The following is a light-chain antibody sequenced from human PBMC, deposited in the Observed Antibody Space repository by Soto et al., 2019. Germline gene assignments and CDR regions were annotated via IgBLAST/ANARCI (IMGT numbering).Light chain of an antibody. V-gene: IGLV2-14*01. CDR1: SSDVGNGYNY. CDR3: SSYTTSRTYV. J-gene: IGLJ1*01. CDR2: DVS. Sequence: QSALTQPASVSGSPGQSITISCTGTSSDVGNGYNYVSWYQQHPGKAPKLLVYDVSNRPSGVSNRFSGSKSGNTASLTISGLQAADEADYYCSSYTTSRTYVFGTGTQLTVL.